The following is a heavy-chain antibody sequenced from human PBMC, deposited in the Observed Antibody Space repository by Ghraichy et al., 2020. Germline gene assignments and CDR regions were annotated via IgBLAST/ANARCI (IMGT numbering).Heavy chain of an antibody. CDR2: IRKDGNEK. V-gene: IGHV3-7*03. CDR1: GFSFSDYW. J-gene: IGHJ5*02. D-gene: IGHD3-22*01. Sequence: GGSLRLSCAASGFSFSDYWMAWVRQAPGKGLEWVANIRKDGNEKHYVDSVKGRFTISRDNAKNSLFLQMSSLRAVDTAVYYCARDGNYYDRTGLEGPWGQGIQVTVSS. CDR3: ARDGNYYDRTGLEGP.